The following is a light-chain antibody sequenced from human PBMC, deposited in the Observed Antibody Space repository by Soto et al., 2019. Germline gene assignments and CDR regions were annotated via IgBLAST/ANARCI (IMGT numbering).Light chain of an antibody. CDR3: QQYYSLWT. J-gene: IGKJ1*01. CDR2: DAS. Sequence: DIQMTQSPSTLSASVGDRVTITCRASQSISSWLAWYQQKPGKAPKLLIYDASSLESGVPSRFSGSGSGTDFTLTINGLQAEDVAVYYCQQYYSLWTFGQGTKVDIK. V-gene: IGKV1-5*01. CDR1: QSISSW.